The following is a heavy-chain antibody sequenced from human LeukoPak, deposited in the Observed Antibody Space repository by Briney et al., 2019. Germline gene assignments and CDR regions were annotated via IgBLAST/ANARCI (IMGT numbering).Heavy chain of an antibody. J-gene: IGHJ4*02. CDR2: ISAYNGNT. CDR1: GYTFTNYG. V-gene: IGHV1-18*01. Sequence: ASVKVSCKASGYTFTNYGISWVRQAPGQGNEWMGWISAYNGNTNYAQKLQGRVTMTTDTSTSTAYMELRSLRSDDTAVYYCARDLFVRYFDWLLSGYFDYWGQGTLVTVSS. CDR3: ARDLFVRYFDWLLSGYFDY. D-gene: IGHD3-9*01.